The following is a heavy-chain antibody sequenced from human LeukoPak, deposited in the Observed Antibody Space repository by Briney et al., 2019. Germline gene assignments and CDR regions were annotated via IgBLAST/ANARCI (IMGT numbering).Heavy chain of an antibody. J-gene: IGHJ4*02. CDR3: ATDRKVGAGVPRFDY. D-gene: IGHD1-26*01. Sequence: GGSLRLSCAASGFPFTNYWTIWVRQAPGKRPEWVGNINQDGSETNYVDSVKGRFSMSRDNAKTSLYLQMNSLRAEDTAVYYCATDRKVGAGVPRFDYWGQGTLVTVSS. CDR2: INQDGSET. CDR1: GFPFTNYW. V-gene: IGHV3-7*01.